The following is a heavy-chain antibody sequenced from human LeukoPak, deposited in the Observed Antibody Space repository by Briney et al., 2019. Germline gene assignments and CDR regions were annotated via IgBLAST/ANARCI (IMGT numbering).Heavy chain of an antibody. Sequence: GGSLRLSCAASGFTFGGYGIHWVRQAPGKGLEWVAVIWYDGSDKYYADSVQGRFSISRDNSRNMVYLQMNSLRVEDSAVYYCVRDYNWYFDYRGQGTLVTVSS. J-gene: IGHJ4*02. CDR3: VRDYNWYFDY. V-gene: IGHV3-33*01. CDR1: GFTFGGYG. CDR2: IWYDGSDK. D-gene: IGHD1-1*01.